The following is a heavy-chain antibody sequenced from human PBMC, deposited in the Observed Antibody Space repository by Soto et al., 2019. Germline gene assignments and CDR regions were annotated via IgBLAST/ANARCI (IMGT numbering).Heavy chain of an antibody. D-gene: IGHD4-17*01. CDR2: INHSGST. V-gene: IGHV4-34*01. CDR1: GGSFSGYY. Sequence: QVQLQQWGAGLLKPSETLSLTCAVYGGSFSGYYWSWIRQPPGKGLEWIGEINHSGSTNYNPSLKSRVTISVDTSKNQFSLKLSSVTAADTAVYYCARRDDYGDYTFDYWGQGTLVTVSS. CDR3: ARRDDYGDYTFDY. J-gene: IGHJ4*02.